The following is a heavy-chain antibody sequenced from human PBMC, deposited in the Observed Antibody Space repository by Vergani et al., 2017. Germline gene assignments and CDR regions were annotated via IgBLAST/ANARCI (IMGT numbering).Heavy chain of an antibody. CDR2: IYSGGST. Sequence: EVQLVESGGGLIQPGGSLRLSCAASGFTVSSNYMSWVRQAPGKGLEWVSVIYSGGSTYYADSVKGRFTISRDNSKNTLYLQMNSLRAEDPAVYYCARAPTGTTGPYWGEGTLVTVSS. J-gene: IGHJ4*02. V-gene: IGHV3-53*01. CDR1: GFTVSSNY. CDR3: ARAPTGTTGPY. D-gene: IGHD1-1*01.